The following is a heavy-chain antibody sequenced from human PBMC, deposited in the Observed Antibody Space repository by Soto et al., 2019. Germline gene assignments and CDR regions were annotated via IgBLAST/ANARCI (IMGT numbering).Heavy chain of an antibody. D-gene: IGHD3-10*01. CDR2: IYYXGST. V-gene: IGHV4-59*01. CDR3: ARGFEEIXXXXVPWFDP. J-gene: IGHJ5*02. Sequence: SETLSLTXXXXXGXISSYCWXXXRQPPGKGLEWIGYIYYXGSTNYXXXLKSRVTISVDTSKNQFSLKLSSVTAADTAVYYCARGFEEIXXXXVPWFDPWGQGTLVTVSS. CDR1: XGXISSYC.